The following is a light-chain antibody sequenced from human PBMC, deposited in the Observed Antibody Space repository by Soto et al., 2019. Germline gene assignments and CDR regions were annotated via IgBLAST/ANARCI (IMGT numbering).Light chain of an antibody. CDR1: SSNIGGNS. CDR3: GSWDSSLSANV. CDR2: DDN. V-gene: IGLV1-51*01. Sequence: QPLLTQPPSVSPAPGQKDTISCSGSSSNIGGNSVYWYQQLSGTSPKLLIYDDNKRPSGSPYRFSGSKSATSATLRITGVHTGDQADYYCGSWDSSLSANVFGTGTKVTGL. J-gene: IGLJ1*01.